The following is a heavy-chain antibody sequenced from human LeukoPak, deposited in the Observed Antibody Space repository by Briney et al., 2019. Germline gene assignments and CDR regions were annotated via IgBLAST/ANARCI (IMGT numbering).Heavy chain of an antibody. CDR3: ARGGCYGSGRCYFDS. D-gene: IGHD3-16*01. Sequence: PGGSLRLSCAASGITFSTHAMTWVRQAPGKGLEWVSGISGSGGSTNYADSVKGRFTISRDNAKNTLHLQMNSLRAEDTAVYYCARGGCYGSGRCYFDSWGQGTLVTVSS. CDR2: ISGSGGST. J-gene: IGHJ4*02. V-gene: IGHV3-23*01. CDR1: GITFSTHA.